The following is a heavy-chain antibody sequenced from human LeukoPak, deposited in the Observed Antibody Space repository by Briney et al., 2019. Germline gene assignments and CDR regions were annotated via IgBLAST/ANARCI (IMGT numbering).Heavy chain of an antibody. CDR2: ISGDGGSI. V-gene: IGHV3-43*02. D-gene: IGHD4-11*01. CDR3: ARVRTSVTNHFDY. CDR1: GFTFDDYA. J-gene: IGHJ4*02. Sequence: GGSLRLSCAASGFTFDDYAIYWVRQGPGKGLEWVSLISGDGGSIYYADSVKGRFTISRDNSKNSLYLQMNSLRAEDTAVYYCARVRTSVTNHFDYWGQGTQVTVSS.